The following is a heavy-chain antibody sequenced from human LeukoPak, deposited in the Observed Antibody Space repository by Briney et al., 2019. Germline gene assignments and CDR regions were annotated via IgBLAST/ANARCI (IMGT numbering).Heavy chain of an antibody. J-gene: IGHJ3*02. CDR1: GDSVSSNNAA. D-gene: IGHD5-12*01. CDR2: TYYRSKWYY. V-gene: IGHV6-1*01. CDR3: AREDRLSFDI. Sequence: SQTLSLTCAISGDSVSSNNAAWHWIRQSPSRGPEWLGRTYYRSKWYYDYAVSLRSRLTINPDTSKNHFSLQLNSVAPADTAVYFCAREDRLSFDIWGQGTMVTVSS.